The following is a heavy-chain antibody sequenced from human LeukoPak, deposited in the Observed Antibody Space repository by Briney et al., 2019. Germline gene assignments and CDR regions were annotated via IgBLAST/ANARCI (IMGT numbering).Heavy chain of an antibody. J-gene: IGHJ4*02. Sequence: PSETLSLTCAVYGGSFSGYYWGWIRQPPGKGLEWIGEINHSGSTNYNPSLKSRVTISVDTSKNQFSLKLSSVTAADTAVYYCASLYYYGSGSYRTPFDYWGQGTLVTVSS. CDR1: GGSFSGYY. CDR3: ASLYYYGSGSYRTPFDY. CDR2: INHSGST. V-gene: IGHV4-34*01. D-gene: IGHD3-10*01.